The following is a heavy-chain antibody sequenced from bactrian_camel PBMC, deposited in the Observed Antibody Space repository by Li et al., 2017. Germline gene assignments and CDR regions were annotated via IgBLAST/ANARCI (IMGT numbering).Heavy chain of an antibody. J-gene: IGHJ4*01. Sequence: HVQLVESGGGSVQAGGSLRLSCVASGFPFSANHMSWVRQPPGKKLEWVSSITASGTTSYSNSVRGRFTISRDNAKNTLYLQLDSLSTEDTATYYCAKGRPRLGLVAADLDRGQGTQVTVS. CDR2: ITASGTT. D-gene: IGHD7*01. CDR1: GFPFSANH. CDR3: AKGRPRLGLVAADLD. V-gene: IGHV3S1*01.